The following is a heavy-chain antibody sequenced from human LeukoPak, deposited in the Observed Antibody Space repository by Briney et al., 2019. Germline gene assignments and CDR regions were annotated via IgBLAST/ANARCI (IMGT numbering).Heavy chain of an antibody. CDR1: GYTFTSYG. J-gene: IGHJ3*02. Sequence: ASVKVSCKASGYTFTSYGISWVRQAPGQGLEWLGWISAYNGNTNYAQKLQGRVTMTTDTSTSTAYMELRSLRSDDTAVYYCARDNYDSSGYYAFDIWGQGTMVTVSS. V-gene: IGHV1-18*01. D-gene: IGHD3-22*01. CDR3: ARDNYDSSGYYAFDI. CDR2: ISAYNGNT.